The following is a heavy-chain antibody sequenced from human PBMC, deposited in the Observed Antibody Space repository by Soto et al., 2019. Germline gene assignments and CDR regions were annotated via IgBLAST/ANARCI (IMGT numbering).Heavy chain of an antibody. V-gene: IGHV1-18*04. Sequence: ASVKVSCKASGYTFTSYGISWVRQAPGQGLEWMGWISVYNGNTNYAQKLQGRVTMTTDTSTSTAYMELRSLRSDDTAVYYCAPVKTPTMGVVIQGFVFWAEGALVTVS. D-gene: IGHD3-3*01. CDR2: ISVYNGNT. CDR1: GYTFTSYG. J-gene: IGHJ4*02. CDR3: APVKTPTMGVVIQGFVF.